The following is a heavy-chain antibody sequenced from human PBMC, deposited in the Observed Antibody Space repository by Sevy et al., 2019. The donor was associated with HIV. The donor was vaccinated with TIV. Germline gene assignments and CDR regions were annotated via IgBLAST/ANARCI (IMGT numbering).Heavy chain of an antibody. CDR3: ARDIFSTQQLAFRDAFDI. V-gene: IGHV4-4*07. J-gene: IGHJ3*02. D-gene: IGHD6-13*01. Sequence: SETLSLTCTVSGGSISSYYWSWIRQPAGKGLEWIVRIYTSGSTNYNPSLKSRVTMSVDTSKNQFSLKLSYVTAEDTAVYYWARDIFSTQQLAFRDAFDIWGQGTMVTVSS. CDR2: IYTSGST. CDR1: GGSISSYY.